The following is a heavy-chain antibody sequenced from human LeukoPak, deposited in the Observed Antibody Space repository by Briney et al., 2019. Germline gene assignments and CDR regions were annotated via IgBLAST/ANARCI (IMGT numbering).Heavy chain of an antibody. CDR2: FDPEDGET. V-gene: IGHV1-24*01. CDR3: ATADVAVAGTPDY. CDR1: GYTLTELS. D-gene: IGHD6-19*01. Sequence: ASVKVSCKVSGYTLTELSMHWVRQTPGKGLEWMGRFDPEDGETIYAQKFQGRVTMTEDTSTNTAYMELSSLRSEDTAVYYCATADVAVAGTPDYWGQGTLVTVSS. J-gene: IGHJ4*02.